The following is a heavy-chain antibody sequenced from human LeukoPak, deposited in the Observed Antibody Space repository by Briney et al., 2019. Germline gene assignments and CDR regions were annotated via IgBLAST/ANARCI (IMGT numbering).Heavy chain of an antibody. D-gene: IGHD3-22*01. CDR2: ISGSGGST. Sequence: GGSLRLSCAASGFTFSSYSMNWVRQAPGKGLEWVSAISGSGGSTYYADSVRGRFTISRDNSKNTLYLQMNSLRAEDTAVYYCAKDLSYYDSSGYYSERTYYYYYGMDVWGQGTTVTVSS. CDR1: GFTFSSYS. V-gene: IGHV3-23*01. CDR3: AKDLSYYDSSGYYSERTYYYYYGMDV. J-gene: IGHJ6*02.